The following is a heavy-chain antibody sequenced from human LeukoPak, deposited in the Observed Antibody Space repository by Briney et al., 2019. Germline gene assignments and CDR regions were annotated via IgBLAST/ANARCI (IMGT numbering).Heavy chain of an antibody. V-gene: IGHV3-23*01. CDR3: AKDPSPSVVPA. CDR2: ISGSGGST. D-gene: IGHD2-15*01. J-gene: IGHJ3*01. CDR1: GFTFSSYA. Sequence: PGGSLRLSCAASGFTFSSYAMNWVRQAPGKGLEWVSAISGSGGSTYYADSVKGRFTISRDNSKNTLYLQMNSLRAEDTAVYYYAKDPSPSVVPAWGQGTMVTVSS.